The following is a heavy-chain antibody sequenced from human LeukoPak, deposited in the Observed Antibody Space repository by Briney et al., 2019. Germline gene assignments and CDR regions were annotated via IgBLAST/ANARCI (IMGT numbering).Heavy chain of an antibody. D-gene: IGHD4-11*01. CDR3: ARDVGGMTTEYYFDY. V-gene: IGHV4-31*03. Sequence: SETLSLTCTVSGGSISSGGYYWNWIRQHPGKGLEWIGYIFYSGSTYNNPSLKSRVIISVDTSKNQFSLKLSSVTAADTAVYYCARDVGGMTTEYYFDYWGQGTLVTVSS. CDR2: IFYSGST. CDR1: GGSISSGGYY. J-gene: IGHJ4*02.